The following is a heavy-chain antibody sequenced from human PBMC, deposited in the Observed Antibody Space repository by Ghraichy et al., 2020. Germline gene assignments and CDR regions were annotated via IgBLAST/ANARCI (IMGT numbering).Heavy chain of an antibody. V-gene: IGHV1-69*13. J-gene: IGHJ5*02. D-gene: IGHD2-15*01. CDR2: IIPIFGTA. CDR1: GGTFSSYA. CDR3: AREVWGCSGGSCYPVNWFDP. Sequence: SVKVSCKASGGTFSSYAISWVRQAPGQGLEWMGGIIPIFGTANYAQKFQGRVTITADESTSTAYMELSSLRSEDTAVYYCAREVWGCSGGSCYPVNWFDPWGQGTLVTVSS.